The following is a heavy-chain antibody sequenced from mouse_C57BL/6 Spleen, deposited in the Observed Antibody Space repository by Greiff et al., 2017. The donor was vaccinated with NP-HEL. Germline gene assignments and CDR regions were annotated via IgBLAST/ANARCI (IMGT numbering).Heavy chain of an antibody. V-gene: IGHV1-62-2*01. D-gene: IGHD1-1*01. Sequence: VKLQESGAELVKPGASVKLSCKASGYTFTEYTIHWVKQRSGQGLEWIGWFYPGSGSIKYNEKFKDKATLTADKSSSTVYMELSRLTSEDSAVYFCARHEEPSYYYCSPFAYWGQGTLVTVSA. J-gene: IGHJ3*01. CDR1: GYTFTEYT. CDR2: FYPGSGSI. CDR3: ARHEEPSYYYCSPFAY.